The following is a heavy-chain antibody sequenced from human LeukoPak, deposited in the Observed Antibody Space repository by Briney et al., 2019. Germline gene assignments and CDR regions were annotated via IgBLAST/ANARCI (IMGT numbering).Heavy chain of an antibody. D-gene: IGHD6-19*01. CDR1: GGSISRYY. J-gene: IGHJ4*02. Sequence: PSETLSLTCNVSGGSISRYYWSWIRQPPGKGLEWIRYIYYSGSTNYNPSLKSRVTISVDTSKNQSSLKLSSVTAADTAVYYCARDVEVSSSGWYPTYYFDYWGQGTLVTVSS. V-gene: IGHV4-59*01. CDR2: IYYSGST. CDR3: ARDVEVSSSGWYPTYYFDY.